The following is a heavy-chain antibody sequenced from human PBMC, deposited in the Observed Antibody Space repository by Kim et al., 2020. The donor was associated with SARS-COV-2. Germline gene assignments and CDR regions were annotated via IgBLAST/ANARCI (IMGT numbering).Heavy chain of an antibody. V-gene: IGHV1-8*01. J-gene: IGHJ6*04. CDR2: MNPNSGNT. CDR3: ARGKAVRYFDWYRYYYGMDV. Sequence: ASVKVSCKASGYTFTSYDINWVRQATGQGLEWMGWMNPNSGNTGYAQKFQGRVTMTRNTSISTAYMELSSLRSEDTAVYYCARGKAVRYFDWYRYYYGMDVWGKGTTVTVSS. CDR1: GYTFTSYD. D-gene: IGHD3-9*01.